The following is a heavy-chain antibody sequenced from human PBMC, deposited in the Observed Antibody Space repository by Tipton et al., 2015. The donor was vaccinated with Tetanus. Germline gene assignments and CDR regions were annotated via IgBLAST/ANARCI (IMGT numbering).Heavy chain of an antibody. J-gene: IGHJ5*02. D-gene: IGHD4-11*01. V-gene: IGHV4-59*12. CDR2: IYSSGST. Sequence: GLVKPSGTLSLTCNVSGGSITSYFWSWIRQAPGKGLEWIGYIYSSGSTNYNPSLKSRVTMSVDTARNQISLNLTSVTAADTAVYYCARAPYYTNQRIRFDPWGQGILVTVSS. CDR3: ARAPYYTNQRIRFDP. CDR1: GGSITSYF.